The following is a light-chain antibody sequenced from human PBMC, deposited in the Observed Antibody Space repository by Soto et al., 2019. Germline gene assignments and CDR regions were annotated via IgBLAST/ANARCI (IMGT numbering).Light chain of an antibody. V-gene: IGLV1-40*01. CDR3: QSYDSSLSGSVV. CDR1: SSNIGAGYD. J-gene: IGLJ2*01. Sequence: LTQPPSVSGAPGQRVTISCTGSSSNIGAGYDVHWYQQLPGTAPKLLIYGNSNRPSWVPDRFSGSKSGPSASLAITGLQADDEADYYCQSYDSSLSGSVVFGGGTTLTVL. CDR2: GNS.